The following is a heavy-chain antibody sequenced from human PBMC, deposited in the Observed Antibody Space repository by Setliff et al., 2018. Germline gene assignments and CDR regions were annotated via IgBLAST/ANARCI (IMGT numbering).Heavy chain of an antibody. CDR3: ATGRGSYEGLDY. V-gene: IGHV1-24*01. CDR1: GYTLTELS. CDR2: FDPEDGET. D-gene: IGHD1-26*01. Sequence: ASVKVSCKVSGYTLTELSRHWVRQAPGKGLEWMGGFDPEDGETIYAQKFQGRVTMTEDTSTDTAYMELGSLRSEDTAVYYCATGRGSYEGLDYWGQGTLVTVSS. J-gene: IGHJ4*02.